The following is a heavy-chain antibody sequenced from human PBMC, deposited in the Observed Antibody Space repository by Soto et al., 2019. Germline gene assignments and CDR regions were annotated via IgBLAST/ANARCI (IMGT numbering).Heavy chain of an antibody. Sequence: GGSLRLSCAASGFTFSSYAMSWVRQAPGKGLEWVSAISGSGGSTYYADSVKGRFTISRDNSKNTLYLQMNSLRAEDTAVYYCARELWFGELFYYFDYWGQGTLVTVSS. D-gene: IGHD3-10*01. J-gene: IGHJ4*02. CDR3: ARELWFGELFYYFDY. CDR2: ISGSGGST. CDR1: GFTFSSYA. V-gene: IGHV3-23*01.